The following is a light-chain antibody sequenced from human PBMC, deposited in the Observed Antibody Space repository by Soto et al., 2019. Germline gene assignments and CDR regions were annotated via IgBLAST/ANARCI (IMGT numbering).Light chain of an antibody. CDR2: EVN. V-gene: IGLV2-14*01. J-gene: IGLJ1*01. CDR3: SSYTSSSTLPYV. CDR1: SSNVGGYNY. Sequence: QSALTQPASVSGSPGQSITISCTGTSSNVGGYNYVSWYQQHPGKAPKVMIYEVNNRPSGVSDRFSGSKSGNTASLTISGLQAEDEADYYCSSYTSSSTLPYVFGTGTKLTVL.